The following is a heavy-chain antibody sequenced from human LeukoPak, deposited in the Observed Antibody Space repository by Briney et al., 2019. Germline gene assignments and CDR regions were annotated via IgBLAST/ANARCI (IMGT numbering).Heavy chain of an antibody. V-gene: IGHV3-66*01. CDR1: GFPVSSNY. Sequence: QYGGFLRLSCAASGFPVSSNYMSWVRQAPGKGLEWVSVIYSGGSTYYADSVKGRFTISRDNSKNTLYLQMNSLRAEDTAVYYCARALGDSSGYYRYFQHWGQGTLVAVSS. CDR2: IYSGGST. D-gene: IGHD3-22*01. CDR3: ARALGDSSGYYRYFQH. J-gene: IGHJ1*01.